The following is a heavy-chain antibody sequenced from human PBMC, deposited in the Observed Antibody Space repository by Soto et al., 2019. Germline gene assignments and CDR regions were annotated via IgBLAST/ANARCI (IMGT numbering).Heavy chain of an antibody. CDR2: IHHGGTT. J-gene: IGHJ4*02. D-gene: IGHD2-8*01. CDR1: GFSISSVSY. Sequence: PSETLSLTCGVSGFSISSVSYWGWIRQPPGKGLEWIGSIHHGGTTYYSPSLKSRVTISVDTSKNQFSLKLRSVTAADTAVYYCARGPANYYFDYWGQGTLVTVSS. V-gene: IGHV4-38-2*01. CDR3: ARGPANYYFDY.